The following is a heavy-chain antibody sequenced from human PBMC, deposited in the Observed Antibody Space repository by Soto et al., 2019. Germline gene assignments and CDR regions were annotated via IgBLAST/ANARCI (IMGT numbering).Heavy chain of an antibody. D-gene: IGHD5-12*01. CDR3: ARWSGYDFSFDY. CDR2: IYYSGST. J-gene: IGHJ4*02. V-gene: IGHV4-59*08. CDR1: GGSIRSYY. Sequence: ETLSLTCTVSGGSIRSYYWSWIRQPPGKGLEWIGYIYYSGSTNYNPSLKSRVTISVDTSKNQFSLKLSSVTAADTAVYYCARWSGYDFSFDYWGQGTLVTVS.